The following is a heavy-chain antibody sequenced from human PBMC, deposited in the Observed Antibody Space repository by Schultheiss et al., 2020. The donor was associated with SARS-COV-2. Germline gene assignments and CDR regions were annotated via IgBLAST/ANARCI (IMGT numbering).Heavy chain of an antibody. Sequence: SEILSLTCAVYGGSFSGYYWSWIRQPPGKGLEWIGYIYYSGSTNYNPSLKSRVTISVDTSKNQFSLKLSSVTAADTAVYYCARDTEHYGDSTYYYYGMDVWGQGTTVTVSS. CDR2: IYYSGST. D-gene: IGHD4-17*01. CDR3: ARDTEHYGDSTYYYYGMDV. J-gene: IGHJ6*02. CDR1: GGSFSGYY. V-gene: IGHV4-59*12.